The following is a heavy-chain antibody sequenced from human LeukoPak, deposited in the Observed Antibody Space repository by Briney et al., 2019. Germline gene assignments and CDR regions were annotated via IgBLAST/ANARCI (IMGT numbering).Heavy chain of an antibody. CDR2: NSSGGPRT. CDR1: GFTYSSYA. CDR3: AKGTCTAKSCYGDAFGM. J-gene: IGHJ3*02. V-gene: IGHV3-23*01. Sequence: GGSLRLSCAASGFTYSSYAMNGLRQPPGKGLEGVSANSSGGPRTYYADSVKGRFTISRDNANNTVYLLMSSLRAEDTAVYYCAKGTCTAKSCYGDAFGMWGQGTKVTVSS. D-gene: IGHD2-15*01.